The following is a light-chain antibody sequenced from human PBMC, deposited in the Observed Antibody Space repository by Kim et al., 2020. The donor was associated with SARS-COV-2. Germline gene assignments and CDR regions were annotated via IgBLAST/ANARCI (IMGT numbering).Light chain of an antibody. CDR2: GNS. CDR1: RSNIGASYD. V-gene: IGLV1-40*01. Sequence: RVTISCTGSRSNIGASYDVNWYQQFPGTAPKLLIYGNSSRPSGVPDRFSGSKSGTSASLAITGLQAEDEADYYCQSYDSSLSGWVFGGGTQLTVL. CDR3: QSYDSSLSGWV. J-gene: IGLJ3*02.